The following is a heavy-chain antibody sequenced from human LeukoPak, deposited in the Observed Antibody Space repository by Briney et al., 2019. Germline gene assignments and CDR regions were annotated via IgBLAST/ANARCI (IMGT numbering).Heavy chain of an antibody. CDR1: GGSISSSSYY. J-gene: IGHJ5*02. CDR2: IYYSGGT. V-gene: IGHV4-39*07. Sequence: SETLSLTCTVSGGSISSSSYYWGWIRQPPGKGLEWIGSIYYSGGTYYNPSLKSRVTISVDTSKNQFSLKLSSVTAADTAVYYCARSFLLRYFDWLSQFDPWGQGTLVTVSS. CDR3: ARSFLLRYFDWLSQFDP. D-gene: IGHD3-9*01.